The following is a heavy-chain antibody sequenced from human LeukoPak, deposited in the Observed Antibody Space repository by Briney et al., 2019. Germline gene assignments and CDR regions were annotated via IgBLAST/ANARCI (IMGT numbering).Heavy chain of an antibody. CDR3: ATGGGSSRYRYYYYGMDV. CDR2: IYYSGST. J-gene: IGHJ6*02. CDR1: GGSISSYY. V-gene: IGHV4-59*01. D-gene: IGHD6-13*01. Sequence: PSETLSLTCTVSGGSISSYYWSWIRQPPGKGLEWIGYIYYSGSTNYNPSLKSRITISVDTSKNQFSLKLSSVTAADTAVYYCATGGGSSRYRYYYYGMDVWGQGTTVTVSS.